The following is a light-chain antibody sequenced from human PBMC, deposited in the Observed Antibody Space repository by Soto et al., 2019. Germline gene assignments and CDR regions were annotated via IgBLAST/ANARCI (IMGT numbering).Light chain of an antibody. Sequence: DIPMTQSPSSLSASVGDRVTITCRASQTIITYLNWYQQKPGKAPNLLIYGASNLQRGVPSRFSGSGSGTDFTLTISSLQPEDIATYYCQQGYSTPVFGGGTEVEIK. V-gene: IGKV1-39*01. CDR2: GAS. CDR1: QTIITY. J-gene: IGKJ4*01. CDR3: QQGYSTPV.